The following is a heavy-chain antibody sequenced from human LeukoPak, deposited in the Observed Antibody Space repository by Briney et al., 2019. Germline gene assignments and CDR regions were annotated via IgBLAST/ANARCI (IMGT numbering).Heavy chain of an antibody. V-gene: IGHV3-23*01. D-gene: IGHD6-13*01. CDR3: AKDGFSSSWYNWFDH. CDR2: ISGSGRST. CDR1: GFTFSNYA. J-gene: IGHJ5*02. Sequence: QPGGSLLLSCASSGFTFSNYAMSWVRQAPGKGLEWVSAISGSGRSTYYADSVKGRFTISRDNSKNTLYLQMNSLRAEDTALYYCAKDGFSSSWYNWFDHWGQGTLVTVSS.